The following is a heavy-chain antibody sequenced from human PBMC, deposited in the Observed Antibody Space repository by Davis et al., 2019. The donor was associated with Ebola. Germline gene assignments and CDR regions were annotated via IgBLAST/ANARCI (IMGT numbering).Heavy chain of an antibody. CDR1: GYTFTSYG. D-gene: IGHD3-3*01. CDR2: ISAYNGNT. V-gene: IGHV1-18*01. J-gene: IGHJ3*02. CDR3: ARDTTGITIFGVVIRMEAFDI. Sequence: ASVKVSCKASGYTFTSYGISWVRQAPGQGLEWMGWISAYNGNTNYAQKLQGRVTMTTDTSTSTAYMELRSLRSDDTAVYYCARDTTGITIFGVVIRMEAFDIWGQGTMVTVSS.